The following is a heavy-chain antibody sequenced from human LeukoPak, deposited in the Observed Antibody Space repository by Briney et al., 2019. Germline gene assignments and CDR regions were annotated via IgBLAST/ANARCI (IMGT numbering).Heavy chain of an antibody. CDR2: IIPIFGTA. D-gene: IGHD5-18*01. V-gene: IGHV1-69*05. CDR3: ASGYSYGYPDY. Sequence: ASVKVSCKASGGTFSSYAISWVRQAPGQGLEWMGRIIPIFGTANCAQKFQGRVTITTDESTSTAYMELSSLRSEDTAVYYCASGYSYGYPDYWGQGTLVTVSS. CDR1: GGTFSSYA. J-gene: IGHJ4*02.